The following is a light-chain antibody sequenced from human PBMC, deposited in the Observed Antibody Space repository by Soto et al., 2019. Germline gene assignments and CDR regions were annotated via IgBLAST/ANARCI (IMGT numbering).Light chain of an antibody. CDR2: DVG. J-gene: IGLJ2*01. V-gene: IGLV2-11*01. Sequence: QPVLTQPRSVSGSPGQSVTISCTGTSSDVGGYNYVSWYQQHPGKAPKLMIYDVGKRPSGVPDRFSGSKSGNTASLTISGLQAEDEADYYCCSYAGSYTLKVFGGGTKLTVL. CDR1: SSDVGGYNY. CDR3: CSYAGSYTLKV.